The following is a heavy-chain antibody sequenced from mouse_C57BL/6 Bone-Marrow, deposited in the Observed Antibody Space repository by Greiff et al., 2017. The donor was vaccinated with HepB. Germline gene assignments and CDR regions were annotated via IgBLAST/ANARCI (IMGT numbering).Heavy chain of an antibody. CDR2: IYPGDGDT. Sequence: VQVVESGPELVKPGASVKISCKASGYAFSSSWMNWVKQRPGKGLEWIGRIYPGDGDTNYNGKFKGKATLTADKSSSTAYMQLSSLTSEDSAVYFCARYPYYGSRRDWYFDVWGTGTTVTVSS. CDR1: GYAFSSSW. D-gene: IGHD1-1*01. V-gene: IGHV1-82*01. J-gene: IGHJ1*03. CDR3: ARYPYYGSRRDWYFDV.